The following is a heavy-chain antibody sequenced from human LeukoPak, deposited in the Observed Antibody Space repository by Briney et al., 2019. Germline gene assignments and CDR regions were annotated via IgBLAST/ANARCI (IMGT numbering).Heavy chain of an antibody. CDR3: TREGPFMGATDY. J-gene: IGHJ4*02. CDR2: IYTSGST. D-gene: IGHD1-26*01. CDR1: GGSISSYY. V-gene: IGHV4-4*07. Sequence: SETLPLTCTVSGGSISSYYWSWIRQPAGKGLEWIGRIYTSGSTNYNPSLKSRVTMSADTSKSQFSLMLRSVTAADTAVYYCTREGPFMGATDYWGQGTLVTVSS.